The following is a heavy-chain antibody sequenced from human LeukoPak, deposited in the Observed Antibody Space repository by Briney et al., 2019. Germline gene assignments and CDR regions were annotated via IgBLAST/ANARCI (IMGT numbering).Heavy chain of an antibody. Sequence: ASVKVSCKASGYTFTGYYMHWVRQAPGQGLEWMGWINPNSGGTNYAQKFQGRVTMTRDTSISTAYMELSRLRSDDTAVYYCARGRVYCGSTSCFFTFGMDVWGQGTTVTVSS. CDR1: GYTFTGYY. V-gene: IGHV1-2*02. CDR2: INPNSGGT. J-gene: IGHJ6*02. D-gene: IGHD2-2*01. CDR3: ARGRVYCGSTSCFFTFGMDV.